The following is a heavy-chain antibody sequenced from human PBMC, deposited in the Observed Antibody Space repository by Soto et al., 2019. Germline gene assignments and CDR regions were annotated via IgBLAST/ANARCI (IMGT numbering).Heavy chain of an antibody. D-gene: IGHD5-12*01. CDR3: AKPRVGATIEGYFDY. J-gene: IGHJ4*02. CDR1: GGTFSSYA. CDR2: IIPIFGTA. V-gene: IGHV1-69*13. Sequence: SVKVSCKASGGTFSSYAISWVRQAPGQGLEWMGGIIPIFGTANYAQRFQGRVTITADESTSTAYMELSSLRSEDTAVYYCAKPRVGATIEGYFDYWGQGTLVTVSS.